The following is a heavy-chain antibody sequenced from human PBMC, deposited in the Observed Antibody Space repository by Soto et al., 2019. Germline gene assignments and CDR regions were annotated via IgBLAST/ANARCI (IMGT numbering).Heavy chain of an antibody. V-gene: IGHV1-8*01. CDR3: ARRPHCSGGICYYGLDY. D-gene: IGHD2-15*01. CDR2: MNPDSGHA. CDR1: GYTFTNSD. J-gene: IGHJ4*02. Sequence: ASVKVSCKASGYTFTNSDINWVRQAPGQGLEWMGWMNPDSGHAAYAQKFQGRVTLTTSTSTSTVYMEMRSLGSEDTAVYYCARRPHCSGGICYYGLDYWGQGTLVTVYS.